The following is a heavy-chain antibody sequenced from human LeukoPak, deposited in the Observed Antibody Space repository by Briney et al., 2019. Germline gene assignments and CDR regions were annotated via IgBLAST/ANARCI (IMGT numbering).Heavy chain of an antibody. Sequence: PSETLSLTCTVSGGSISSGDCYWSWIRQPPGKGLEWIGYIYYSGSTYYNPSLKSRVTISVDTSKNQFSLKLSSVTAADTAVYYCARVLRIAVAGTVDYWGQGTLVTVSS. CDR2: IYYSGST. CDR1: GGSISSGDCY. CDR3: ARVLRIAVAGTVDY. J-gene: IGHJ4*02. V-gene: IGHV4-30-4*01. D-gene: IGHD6-19*01.